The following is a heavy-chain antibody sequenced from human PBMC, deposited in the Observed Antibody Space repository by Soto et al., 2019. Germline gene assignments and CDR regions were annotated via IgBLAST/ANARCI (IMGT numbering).Heavy chain of an antibody. J-gene: IGHJ4*02. CDR2: IIPILGAS. Sequence: QVQLVQSGAEVKKPGSSVKVSCKASADTFTGYTVTWVRQAPGQWLEWVGRIIPILGASNFAQKFQGRVTISADKSTDTAYMALTGLTSEDTAVYYCARSRGSYYSNFDSWGQGTLVTVSS. V-gene: IGHV1-69*08. D-gene: IGHD3-10*01. CDR1: ADTFTGYT. CDR3: ARSRGSYYSNFDS.